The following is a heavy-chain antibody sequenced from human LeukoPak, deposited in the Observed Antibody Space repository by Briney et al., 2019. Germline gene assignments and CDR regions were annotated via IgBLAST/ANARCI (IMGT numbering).Heavy chain of an antibody. CDR3: ARAFSRTEYYFDY. CDR2: IYYSGST. Sequence: SETQSLTCTVSGGSISSYYWSWIRQPPGKGLEWIGYIYYSGSTNYSPSLKSRLTISVDTSKNQFSLKLSSLTAADTAVYYCARAFSRTEYYFDYWGQGTLVTVSS. V-gene: IGHV4-59*01. D-gene: IGHD2-2*01. J-gene: IGHJ4*02. CDR1: GGSISSYY.